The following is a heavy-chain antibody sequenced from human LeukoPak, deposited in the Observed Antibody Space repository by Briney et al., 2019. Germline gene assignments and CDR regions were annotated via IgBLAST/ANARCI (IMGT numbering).Heavy chain of an antibody. CDR3: ASAGYSYGIFDY. CDR2: INHSGST. Sequence: PSETLSLTCTVSGGSISSGSYYWSWIRQPPGKGLEWIGEINHSGSTNYNPSLKSRVTISVDTSKNQFSLKLSSVTAADTAVYYCASAGYSYGIFDYWGQGTLVTVSS. V-gene: IGHV4-39*07. CDR1: GGSISSGSYY. D-gene: IGHD5-18*01. J-gene: IGHJ4*02.